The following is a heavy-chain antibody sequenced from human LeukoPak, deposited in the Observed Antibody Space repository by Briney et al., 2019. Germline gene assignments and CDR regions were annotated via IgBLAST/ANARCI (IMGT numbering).Heavy chain of an antibody. V-gene: IGHV4-39*02. CDR3: ARDSDYYDSSGLTSDY. Sequence: SETLSLTCTVSGDSISRSTYYWAWIRQPPGKGLEWIGSVYHGRSPYFNPSLESRATISVDTSKNHFSLKMSSVTAADTAVYYCARDSDYYDSSGLTSDYWGQGTLVTVSS. D-gene: IGHD3-22*01. J-gene: IGHJ4*02. CDR1: GDSISRSTYY. CDR2: VYHGRSP.